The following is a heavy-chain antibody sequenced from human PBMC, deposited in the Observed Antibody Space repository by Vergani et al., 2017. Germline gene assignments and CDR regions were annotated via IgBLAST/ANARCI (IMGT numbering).Heavy chain of an antibody. CDR3: ARDYCSSTSLICGMDV. CDR2: INPNSGGT. Sequence: QVQLVQSGAEVKKPGASVKVSCKASGYTFTGYYMHWVRQAPGQGLEWMGWINPNSGGTNYAQKFQGRVTMTRDTSISTAYMELSRLRSDDTAVYYCARDYCSSTSLICGMDVWGQGTTVTVSS. J-gene: IGHJ6*02. CDR1: GYTFTGYY. D-gene: IGHD2-2*01. V-gene: IGHV1-2*02.